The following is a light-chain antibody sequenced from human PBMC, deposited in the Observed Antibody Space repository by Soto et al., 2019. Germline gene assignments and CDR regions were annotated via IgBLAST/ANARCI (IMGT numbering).Light chain of an antibody. CDR1: TSNVGRNA. J-gene: IGLJ3*02. CDR2: LHI. Sequence: QSVLPQPPSASGAPGPSVTISCSGGTSNVGRNAVNWYQQFPRSAPGLLIQLHIQRHSGVPTRFYAAKSRTSASLDISGLQSEDGAEYYCGPWEDSLKAMLFGGGTKLTLL. CDR3: GPWEDSLKAML. V-gene: IGLV1-44*01.